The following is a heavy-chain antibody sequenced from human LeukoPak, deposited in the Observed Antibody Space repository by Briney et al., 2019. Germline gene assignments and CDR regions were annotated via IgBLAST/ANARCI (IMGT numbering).Heavy chain of an antibody. D-gene: IGHD3-10*01. CDR2: IYSGGST. V-gene: IGHV3-53*01. CDR1: GFTVSSKY. CDR3: AKDRLITMVRGGYYYYMDV. Sequence: PGGSLRLSCAASGFTVSSKYMSWVRQAPGKGLEWVSVIYSGGSTYYADSVKGRFTISRDNSKNTLYLQMNSLRAEDTAVYYCAKDRLITMVRGGYYYYMDVWGKGTTVTVSS. J-gene: IGHJ6*03.